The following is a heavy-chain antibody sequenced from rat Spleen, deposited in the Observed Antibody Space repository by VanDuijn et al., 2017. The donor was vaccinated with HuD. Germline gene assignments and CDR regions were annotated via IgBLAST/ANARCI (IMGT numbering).Heavy chain of an antibody. CDR3: ERGIHAY. V-gene: IGHV5-29*01. D-gene: IGHD3-8*01. Sequence: EVQLVESDGGLVQPGRSLKLSCAASGFTFSDYYMAWVRQAPTKGLEWVATISYDGSGTYYRDSVKGRFTISRDNPKSTLYLQLDSLRFEDTATYYCERGIHAYWGQGTIVTVSS. CDR2: ISYDGSGT. CDR1: GFTFSDYY. J-gene: IGHJ3*01.